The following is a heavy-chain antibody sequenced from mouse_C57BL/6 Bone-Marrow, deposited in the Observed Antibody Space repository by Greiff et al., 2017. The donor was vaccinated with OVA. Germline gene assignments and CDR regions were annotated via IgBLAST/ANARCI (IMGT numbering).Heavy chain of an antibody. Sequence: EVQLQQSGPGLVKPSQSLSLTCSVTGYSITSGYYWNWIRQFPGNKLELMGYISYDGSNNYNPSLKNRNSITPDTSTNQFFLKLNSVTAEDTATYYCARCGYEGGFAYGGKGTVVTVFA. V-gene: IGHV3-6*01. CDR2: ISYDGSN. CDR3: ARCGYEGGFAY. CDR1: GYSITSGYY. J-gene: IGHJ3*01. D-gene: IGHD2-2*01.